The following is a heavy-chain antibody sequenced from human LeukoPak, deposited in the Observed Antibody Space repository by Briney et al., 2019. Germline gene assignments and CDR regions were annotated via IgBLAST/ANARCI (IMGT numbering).Heavy chain of an antibody. D-gene: IGHD2-2*01. J-gene: IGHJ6*03. CDR3: AREFKSSTSLHYYYYYMDV. V-gene: IGHV1-46*01. CDR2: INPSGGST. CDR1: GYTFTSYY. Sequence: ASVKVSCKASGYTFTSYYMHWARQAPGQGLEWMGIINPSGGSTSYAQKFQGRVTMTRDMSTSTVYMELSSLRSEDTAVYYCAREFKSSTSLHYYYYYMDVWGKGTTVTVSS.